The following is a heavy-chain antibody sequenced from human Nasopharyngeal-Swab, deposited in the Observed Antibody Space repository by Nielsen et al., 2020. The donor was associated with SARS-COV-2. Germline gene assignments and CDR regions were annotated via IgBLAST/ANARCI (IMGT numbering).Heavy chain of an antibody. CDR3: ARDRGIWFGELSLTDP. D-gene: IGHD3-10*01. CDR2: ISSSSSYT. J-gene: IGHJ5*02. CDR1: GFTFSDYY. V-gene: IGHV3-11*06. Sequence: GESLKISCAASGFTFSDYYMSWIRQAPGKGLEWVSYISSSSSYTNYADSVKGRFTISRDNAKNSLYLQMNSLRAEDTAVYYCARDRGIWFGELSLTDPWGQGTLVTVSS.